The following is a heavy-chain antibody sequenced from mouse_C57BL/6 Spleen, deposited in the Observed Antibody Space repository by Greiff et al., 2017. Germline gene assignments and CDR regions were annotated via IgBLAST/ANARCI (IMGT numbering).Heavy chain of an antibody. CDR1: GYTFTSYW. CDR3: ARGTTVVVFDD. D-gene: IGHD1-1*01. Sequence: VQLQQPGAELVKPGASVTLSCKASGYTFTSYWMQWVKQRPGQGLEWIGEIDPSDSYTNYNQKFKGKATLTVDPSSSTAYMQLSSLTSEDSAVYYCARGTTVVVFDDWGQGTTLTVSS. V-gene: IGHV1-50*01. CDR2: IDPSDSYT. J-gene: IGHJ2*01.